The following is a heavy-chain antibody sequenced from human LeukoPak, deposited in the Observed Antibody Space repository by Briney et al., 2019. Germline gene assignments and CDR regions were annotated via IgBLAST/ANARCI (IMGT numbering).Heavy chain of an antibody. CDR3: ARGPVPVDPQRVGAFDI. Sequence: GSSVKVSCKASGGTFSSYAISWVRQAPGQGLEWMGGIIPIFGTANYAQKFQGRVTITADESTSTAYMELSSLRSEDTAVYYCARGPVPVDPQRVGAFDIWGQGTMVTVSS. D-gene: IGHD2-15*01. J-gene: IGHJ3*02. V-gene: IGHV1-69*01. CDR2: IIPIFGTA. CDR1: GGTFSSYA.